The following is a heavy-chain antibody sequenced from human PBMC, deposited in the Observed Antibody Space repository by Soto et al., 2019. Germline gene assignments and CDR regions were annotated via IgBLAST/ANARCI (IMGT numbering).Heavy chain of an antibody. V-gene: IGHV4-4*07. J-gene: IGHJ6*02. D-gene: IGHD6-19*01. CDR1: GDSISDYY. CDR3: ARMYNSGFYRPEGDYFSYGMDV. CDR2: FYYSGKT. Sequence: SETLSLTCTVSGDSISDYYWSWIRQPAGKGREWIGRFYYSGKTKSNPSLKSRVTMSADTSKNQFSLSLRSVTAADSAIYYCARMYNSGFYRPEGDYFSYGMDVWGQGTTVTVSS.